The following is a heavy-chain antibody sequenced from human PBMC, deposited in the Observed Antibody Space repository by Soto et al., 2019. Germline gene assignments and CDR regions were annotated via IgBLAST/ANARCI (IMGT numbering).Heavy chain of an antibody. J-gene: IGHJ3*02. CDR1: GYTFTSYG. CDR3: AREGGEGTYDYIWGSYRPDTQI. Sequence: VSVKVSCKASGYTFTSYGISWVRQAPGQGLEWMGWISAYNGNTNYAQKLQGRVTMTTDTSTSTAYMELRSLRSDDTAVYYCAREGGEGTYDYIWGSYRPDTQIWGQGTMVTVSS. V-gene: IGHV1-18*01. D-gene: IGHD3-16*02. CDR2: ISAYNGNT.